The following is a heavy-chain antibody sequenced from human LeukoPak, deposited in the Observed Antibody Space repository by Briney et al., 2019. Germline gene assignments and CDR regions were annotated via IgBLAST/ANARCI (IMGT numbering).Heavy chain of an antibody. CDR2: IYYSGST. J-gene: IGHJ6*02. D-gene: IGHD3-3*01. CDR1: GGSISSGGYS. V-gene: IGHV4-31*11. Sequence: PSETLSLTCAVSGGSISSGGYSWSWIRQHPGKGLEWIGYIYYSGSTYYNPSLKSRVTISVDTSKNQFSLKLSSVTAADTAVYYCATGYDFWSGKRYYYYYYGMDVWGQGTTVTVSS. CDR3: ATGYDFWSGKRYYYYYYGMDV.